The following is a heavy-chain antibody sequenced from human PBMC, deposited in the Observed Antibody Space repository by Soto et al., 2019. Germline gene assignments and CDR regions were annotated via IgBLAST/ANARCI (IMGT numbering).Heavy chain of an antibody. CDR2: ISGSGGST. CDR3: AKDKRDSSGWSPWYFDL. D-gene: IGHD6-19*01. Sequence: GGSLRLSCAASGFTFSSYAMSWVRQAPGKGLEWVSAISGSGGSTYYADSVKGRFTISRDNSKNTLYLQMNSLRAEDTAVYYCAKDKRDSSGWSPWYFDLWGRGTLVTVSS. J-gene: IGHJ2*01. V-gene: IGHV3-23*01. CDR1: GFTFSSYA.